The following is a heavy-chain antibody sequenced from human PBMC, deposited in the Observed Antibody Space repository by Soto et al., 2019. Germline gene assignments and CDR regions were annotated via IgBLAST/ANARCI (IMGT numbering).Heavy chain of an antibody. CDR1: GGSISSYY. J-gene: IGHJ6*04. CDR3: ARSAGSLVLQFYYYYGMDV. Sequence: PSETLSLTCTVSGGSISSYYWSWIRQPPGKGLEWIGYIYYSGSTNYNPSLKSRVTISVDTSKNQFSLKLSSVTAADTAVYYCARSAGSLVLQFYYYYGMDVWGKGTTVTVSS. V-gene: IGHV4-59*08. CDR2: IYYSGST. D-gene: IGHD2-15*01.